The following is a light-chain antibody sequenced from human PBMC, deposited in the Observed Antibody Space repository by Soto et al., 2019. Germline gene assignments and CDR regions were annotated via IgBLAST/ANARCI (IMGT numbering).Light chain of an antibody. CDR3: SSYTSNSTLVV. J-gene: IGLJ2*01. CDR1: SSDVGGYNY. CDR2: DVS. V-gene: IGLV2-14*03. Sequence: QSVLTQPASVSGSPGQSITISCTGTSSDVGGYNYVSWYQQHPGKAPKLMIYDVSNRPSGVSNRFSGSKSGNMASLTISGLQAEDEADYYCSSYTSNSTLVVFGGRTKLTVL.